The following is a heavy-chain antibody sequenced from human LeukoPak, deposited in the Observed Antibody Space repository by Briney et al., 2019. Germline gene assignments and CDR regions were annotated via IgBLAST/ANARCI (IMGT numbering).Heavy chain of an antibody. CDR3: ARDLWAGTYFYGMDV. D-gene: IGHD6-19*01. J-gene: IGHJ6*02. V-gene: IGHV1-69*01. CDR1: GGTFSSYA. Sequence: ASVKVSCKASGGTFSSYAISWVRQAPGQGLEWMGGTIPIFGTANYAQKFQGRVTITADESTSTAYMELSSLRPDDTAVYYCARDLWAGTYFYGMDVWGQGTTVTVSS. CDR2: TIPIFGTA.